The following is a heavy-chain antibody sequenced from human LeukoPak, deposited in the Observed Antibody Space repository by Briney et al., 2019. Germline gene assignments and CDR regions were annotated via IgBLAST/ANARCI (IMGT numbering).Heavy chain of an antibody. CDR3: ARGGPAGDFIVVAPTNNAFDI. Sequence: ASVKLSCKASGHTFSNYYMHWVRQAPGQGLEWMGIINPSGGSTSYAQKFQGRVTMTRDTATRTVYMELSSLRSEDTAVYYCARGGPAGDFIVVAPTNNAFDIWGQGTMVTVSS. J-gene: IGHJ3*02. CDR2: INPSGGST. CDR1: GHTFSNYY. V-gene: IGHV1-46*01. D-gene: IGHD2-2*01.